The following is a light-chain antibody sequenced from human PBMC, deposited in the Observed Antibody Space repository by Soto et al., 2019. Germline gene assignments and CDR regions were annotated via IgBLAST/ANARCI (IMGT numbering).Light chain of an antibody. CDR1: SGYGNYK. J-gene: IGLJ2*01. V-gene: IGLV9-49*01. Sequence: QLVLTQPPSASASLGASVTLTCTLSSGYGNYKVDWYQQRPGKGPRFVMRVGTGGIVESKGDGIPDRFSVLGSGLNRYLTIQSIQEEDGSDYRWGADPGRGSNLVFLVFGGGTK. CDR3: GADPGRGSNLVFLV. CDR2: VGTGGIVE.